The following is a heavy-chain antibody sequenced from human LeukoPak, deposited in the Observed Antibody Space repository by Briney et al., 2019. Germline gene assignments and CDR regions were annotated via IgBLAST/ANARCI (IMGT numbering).Heavy chain of an antibody. Sequence: PGGSLRLSCAASEFTFSSYAMHWVRQAPDKGLEWVAFIRYDGSNTYYADSVKGRFTISRDNSKNTLYLQMNRLRAEDTAVYYCARAAGQYCTNGVCYYMDVWGKGTTVTVSS. CDR1: EFTFSSYA. V-gene: IGHV3-30*02. J-gene: IGHJ6*03. CDR3: ARAAGQYCTNGVCYYMDV. D-gene: IGHD2-8*01. CDR2: IRYDGSNT.